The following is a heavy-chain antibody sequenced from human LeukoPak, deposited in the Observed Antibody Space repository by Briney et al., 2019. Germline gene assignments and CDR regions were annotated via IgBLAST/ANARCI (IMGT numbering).Heavy chain of an antibody. CDR1: GGTFSSYA. CDR3: ARGVYSGTPYYYYYYMDV. V-gene: IGHV1-69*06. CDR2: IIPIFGTA. J-gene: IGHJ6*03. Sequence: SVKVSCKASGGTFSSYAISWVRQAPGQGLEWMGGIIPIFGTANYAQKFQGRVTITADKSTSTAYMELSSLRSEDTAVYYCARGVYSGTPYYYYYYMDVWGKGTTVTISS. D-gene: IGHD2-8*01.